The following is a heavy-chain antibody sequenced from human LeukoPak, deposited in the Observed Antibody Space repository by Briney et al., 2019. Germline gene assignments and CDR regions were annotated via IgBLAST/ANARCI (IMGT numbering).Heavy chain of an antibody. CDR3: ARVTNGIAFDY. D-gene: IGHD2-8*01. CDR2: IYHSGST. CDR1: GYSISSGYY. Sequence: SETLSLTCTVSGYSISSGYYWGWIRPPPGKGLEWIGSIYHSGSTYYNPSLKSRVTISVDTSKNQFSLKLSSVTAADTAVYYCARVTNGIAFDYWGQGTLVTVSS. V-gene: IGHV4-38-2*02. J-gene: IGHJ4*02.